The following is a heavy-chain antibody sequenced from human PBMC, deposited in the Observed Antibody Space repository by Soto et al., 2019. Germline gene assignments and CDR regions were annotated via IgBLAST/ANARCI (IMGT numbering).Heavy chain of an antibody. CDR2: ISSSSSHI. V-gene: IGHV3-21*01. CDR1: GFTLTSYS. CDR3: VRERGLSSYYGMDV. J-gene: IGHJ6*02. Sequence: GGSLRLSCAAFGFTLTSYSMNWVRQAPGKGLEWVSSISSSSSHIYYADSVKGRFTISRDNARNALYLEMNSLRAEDTAVYYCVRERGLSSYYGMDVWGQGTTVTVSS. D-gene: IGHD3-10*01.